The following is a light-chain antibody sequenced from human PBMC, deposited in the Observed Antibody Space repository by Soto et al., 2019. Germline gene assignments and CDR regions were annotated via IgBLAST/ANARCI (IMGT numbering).Light chain of an antibody. CDR2: GAS. Sequence: EIVLTQSPGTLSLSPGERATLSCRASQSVSRNYLAWYQQKPGQAPRLLIFGASSRASDIPDRFSGSGSGTDFTLTISRLEPDDFAVYYCQQYGSSPPYTFGQGTKLEIK. J-gene: IGKJ2*01. CDR1: QSVSRNY. CDR3: QQYGSSPPYT. V-gene: IGKV3-20*01.